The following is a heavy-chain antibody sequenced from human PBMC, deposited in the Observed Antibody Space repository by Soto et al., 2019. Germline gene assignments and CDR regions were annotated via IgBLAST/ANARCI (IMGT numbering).Heavy chain of an antibody. CDR2: ISSSGSTI. CDR1: GFTFSSYE. D-gene: IGHD1-26*01. Sequence: VGSLRLSCAASGFTFSSYEMNWVRQAPGKGLEWVSYISSSGSTIYYADSVKGRFTISRDNAKNSLYLQMNSLRAEDTAVYYCARGSGRWLQYDAFDIWGQRTMVTVSS. CDR3: ARGSGRWLQYDAFDI. J-gene: IGHJ3*02. V-gene: IGHV3-48*03.